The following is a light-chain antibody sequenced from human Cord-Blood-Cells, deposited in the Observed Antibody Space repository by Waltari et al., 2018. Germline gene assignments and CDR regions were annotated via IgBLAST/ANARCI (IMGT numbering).Light chain of an antibody. CDR1: SRDVGAYNY. V-gene: IGLV2-14*01. CDR2: DVS. Sequence: QSALTQPASVSGSPGQSITISCTGTSRDVGAYNYVSWYQQHPGKAPKPMIYDVSNRPSGVSNRFSGSKSGNTASLTISGLQAEDEADYYCSSYTSSSTLVFGTGTKVTVL. J-gene: IGLJ1*01. CDR3: SSYTSSSTLV.